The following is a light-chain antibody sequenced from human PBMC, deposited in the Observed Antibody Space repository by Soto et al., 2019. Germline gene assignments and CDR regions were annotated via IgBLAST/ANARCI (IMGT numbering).Light chain of an antibody. CDR2: DVS. Sequence: ALTQPASVSGSPGQSITVSCTGTSSDVGGYNYVSWYQQHPGKVPQLMIYDVSNRPSGVSNRFSGSKSGNTASLTISGLQAEDEADYYCSSYTSSYTYVFGTGTKVTVL. J-gene: IGLJ1*01. V-gene: IGLV2-14*01. CDR3: SSYTSSYTYV. CDR1: SSDVGGYNY.